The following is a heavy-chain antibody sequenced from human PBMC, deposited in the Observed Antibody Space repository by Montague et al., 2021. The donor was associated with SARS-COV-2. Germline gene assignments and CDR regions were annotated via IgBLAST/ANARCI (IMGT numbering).Heavy chain of an antibody. CDR2: IHNSGST. CDR1: GGSISNYY. Sequence: SETLSLTCTVSGGSISNYYWSWIRQPPGRGLEWIGNIHNSGSTAYSPSFKSQVTISLDTSKNQFSLKVTSVTAADTAVYYCARGGGYYNYGLDVWGPGTTVTVSS. D-gene: IGHD3-22*01. J-gene: IGHJ6*02. CDR3: ARGGGYYNYGLDV. V-gene: IGHV4-59*01.